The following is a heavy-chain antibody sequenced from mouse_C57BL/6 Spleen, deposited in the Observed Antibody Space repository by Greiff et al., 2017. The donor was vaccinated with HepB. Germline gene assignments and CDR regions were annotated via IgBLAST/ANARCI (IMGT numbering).Heavy chain of an antibody. V-gene: IGHV1-50*01. CDR1: GYTFTSYW. CDR3: ARSGDYDDPDY. CDR2: IDPSDSYT. D-gene: IGHD2-4*01. J-gene: IGHJ2*01. Sequence: QVQLQQPGAELVKPGASVKLSCKASGYTFTSYWMQWVKQRPGQGLEWIGEIDPSDSYTNYNQKFKGKATLTVDTSSSTAYMQLSSLTSEDSAVYYCARSGDYDDPDYWGQSTTLTVSS.